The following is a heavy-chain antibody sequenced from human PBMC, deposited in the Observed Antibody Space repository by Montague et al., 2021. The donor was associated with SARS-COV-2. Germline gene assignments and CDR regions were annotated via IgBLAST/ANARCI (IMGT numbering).Heavy chain of an antibody. CDR3: ASQDYDTLTGFRYHYYGMDV. CDR2: IYSDESHT. CDR1: GVNFRSYV. D-gene: IGHD3-9*01. Sequence: SLRLSCAASGVNFRSYVMSWVRQVPGKGLEWVSGIYSDESHTNYADSVKGRFIISRDNSKSMVYLEMSHLRAEDTAVYYCASQDYDTLTGFRYHYYGMDVWGQGTTVTVSS. J-gene: IGHJ6*02. V-gene: IGHV3-23*03.